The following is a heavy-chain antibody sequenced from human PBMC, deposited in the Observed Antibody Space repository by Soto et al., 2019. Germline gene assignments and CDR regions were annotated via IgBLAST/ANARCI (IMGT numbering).Heavy chain of an antibody. Sequence: EVQLVESGGDLVQPGGSLRLSFAASGFTFSNYLMHWVRQAPGKGLVWVSRINGDGSSTSYANSVKGRFTISRDNAKTTMYLQMNSLRDEDTAVYYCARHYASGTYSVDYWGQGTLVTVSS. V-gene: IGHV3-74*01. CDR1: GFTFSNYL. D-gene: IGHD3-10*01. CDR3: ARHYASGTYSVDY. CDR2: INGDGSST. J-gene: IGHJ4*02.